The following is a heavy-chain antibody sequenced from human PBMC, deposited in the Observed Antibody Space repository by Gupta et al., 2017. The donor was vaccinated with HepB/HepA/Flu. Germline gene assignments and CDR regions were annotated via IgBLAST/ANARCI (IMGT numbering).Heavy chain of an antibody. CDR2: MNHSGSS. CDR1: GGSFSGYY. Sequence: QVQLQPWLAGLLKPSETLSLTCVVYGGSFSGYYWDWIRQTPGKGLEWIGEMNHSGSSNYNPTLKSRVTISVDTSKSQLSVKVRSVTAADAAVYYGARGRVVRGVINGGQGTMVTVSS. V-gene: IGHV4-34*01. CDR3: ARGRVVRGVIN. D-gene: IGHD3-10*01. J-gene: IGHJ4*02.